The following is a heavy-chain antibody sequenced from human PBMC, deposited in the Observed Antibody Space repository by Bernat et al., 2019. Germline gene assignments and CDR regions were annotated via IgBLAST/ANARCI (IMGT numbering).Heavy chain of an antibody. CDR2: ISSISTYI. Sequence: EVQLVESGGGLVKPGGSLRLSCAASGFTFSNYNMNWVRQAPGKGLEWVSSISSISTYIYFADSVRGRFTISRDNAKNSLYLQMNSLRAEDTALYYCARDSCSTTSCAPPLDYWGQGTLVTVSS. CDR3: ARDSCSTTSCAPPLDY. J-gene: IGHJ4*01. D-gene: IGHD2-2*01. V-gene: IGHV3-21*01. CDR1: GFTFSNYN.